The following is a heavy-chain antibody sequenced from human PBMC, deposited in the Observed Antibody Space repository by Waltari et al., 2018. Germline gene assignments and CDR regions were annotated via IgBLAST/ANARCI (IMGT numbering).Heavy chain of an antibody. D-gene: IGHD3-3*01. CDR3: ARLYYDFWSGYPIPPFDY. Sequence: QVQLQQWGAGLLKPSETLSLTCAVYGGSFSGYYWSWIRQPPGKGLEWIGEINHSGSTNYNPSLKSRVTISVATSKNQFSLKLSSGTAADTAVYYCARLYYDFWSGYPIPPFDYWGQGTLVTVSS. CDR2: INHSGST. J-gene: IGHJ4*02. CDR1: GGSFSGYY. V-gene: IGHV4-34*01.